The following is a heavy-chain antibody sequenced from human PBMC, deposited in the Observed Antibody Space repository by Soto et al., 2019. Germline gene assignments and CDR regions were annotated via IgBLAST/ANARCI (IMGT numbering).Heavy chain of an antibody. V-gene: IGHV4-59*08. CDR1: GGSISSEYFH. Sequence: SETLSLTCAVSGGSISSEYFHWTWIRQSPGKGLEWIGYIHYTGSTKYNPSFKSRVTMSVDTTKNQFSLQLSSVTAADTAVYYCARHYTIFGVVTEYYFDYWGQGTLVTVSS. CDR2: IHYTGST. J-gene: IGHJ4*02. D-gene: IGHD3-3*01. CDR3: ARHYTIFGVVTEYYFDY.